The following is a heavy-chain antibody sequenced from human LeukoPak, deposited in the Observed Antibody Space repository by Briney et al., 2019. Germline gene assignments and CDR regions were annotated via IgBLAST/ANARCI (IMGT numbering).Heavy chain of an antibody. CDR2: ISSSGSTI. CDR3: ARVPYDSSAAQNY. J-gene: IGHJ4*02. V-gene: IGHV3-11*01. CDR1: GFTFSDYY. D-gene: IGHD3-22*01. Sequence: PGGSLRLSCAASGFTFSDYYMSWIRQAPGKGLEWVSYISSSGSTIYYADSVKGRFTISRDNAKNSLYLQMNSLRAEDTAVYYCARVPYDSSAAQNYWGQGTLVTVSS.